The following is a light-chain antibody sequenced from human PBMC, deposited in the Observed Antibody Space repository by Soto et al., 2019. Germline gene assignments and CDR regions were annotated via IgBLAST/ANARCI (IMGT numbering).Light chain of an antibody. CDR3: LQFKTVTWT. CDR2: KVS. Sequence: DRQMTQSPSTLYACVGDTVTITCRASQSISSWLAWXQQHPGKGPKFLINKVSNLESGGPSRISGSGSGTEFTLTISSLHPDYFAKYYCLQFKTVTWTFGQGTKVDIK. CDR1: QSISSW. J-gene: IGKJ1*01. V-gene: IGKV1-5*03.